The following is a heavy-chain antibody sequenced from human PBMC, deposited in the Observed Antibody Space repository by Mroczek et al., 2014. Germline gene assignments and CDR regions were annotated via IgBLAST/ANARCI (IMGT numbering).Heavy chain of an antibody. CDR3: AKGRGNIAVAIDY. D-gene: IGHD6-19*01. V-gene: IGHV3-30*18. J-gene: IGHJ4*02. CDR1: GFTFSSYG. CDR2: ISYDGSNK. Sequence: QVQLVESGGGVVQPGRSLRLSCAASGFTFSSYGMHWVRQAPGKGLEWVAVISYDGSNKYYADSVKGRFTISRDNSKNTLYLQMNSLRAEDTAVYYCAKGRGNIAVAIDYWGQGTLVTVSS.